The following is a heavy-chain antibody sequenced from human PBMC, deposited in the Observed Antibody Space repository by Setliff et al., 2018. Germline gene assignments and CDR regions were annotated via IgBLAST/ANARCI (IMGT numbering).Heavy chain of an antibody. CDR3: ALTYYYDSSGYYRPEYFQH. D-gene: IGHD3-22*01. J-gene: IGHJ1*01. Sequence: ASVKVSCKASGYTFTSYGISWVRQAPGQGLEWMGWISAYNGNTNYAQKLQGRVTMTTDTSTSTAYMELRSLRSEDTAVYYCALTYYYDSSGYYRPEYFQHWGQGTLVTVSS. CDR1: GYTFTSYG. V-gene: IGHV1-18*01. CDR2: ISAYNGNT.